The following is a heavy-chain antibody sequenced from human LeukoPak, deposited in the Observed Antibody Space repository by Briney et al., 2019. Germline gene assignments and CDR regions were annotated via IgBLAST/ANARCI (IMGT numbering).Heavy chain of an antibody. Sequence: ASVKVSCKASGYTFTGYYMHWVRQAPGQGLDYMGWIYPNSGGTNYAQSFQGRVTLTWDTSIYTAYMELSRLTSDDTAVYYCAREPYGSGGYDYWGQGTLVTVSS. CDR2: IYPNSGGT. V-gene: IGHV1-2*02. CDR1: GYTFTGYY. J-gene: IGHJ4*02. D-gene: IGHD3-10*01. CDR3: AREPYGSGGYDY.